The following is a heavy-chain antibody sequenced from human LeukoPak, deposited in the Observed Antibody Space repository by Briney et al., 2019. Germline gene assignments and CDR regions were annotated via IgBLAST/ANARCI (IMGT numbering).Heavy chain of an antibody. D-gene: IGHD2-15*01. CDR2: ISSRRSYI. V-gene: IGHV3-21*01. J-gene: IGHJ4*02. CDR3: ARGGSCSGGNCKYTRKEIDY. Sequence: SGGSLRLSCAASGFTFSSYSMNWVRQAPGKGLEWVSSISSRRSYIDYADSLRRRFTISRDNAKNSLYLQMHSLRVEDTAIYYCARGGSCSGGNCKYTRKEIDYWGQGTLVTVSS. CDR1: GFTFSSYS.